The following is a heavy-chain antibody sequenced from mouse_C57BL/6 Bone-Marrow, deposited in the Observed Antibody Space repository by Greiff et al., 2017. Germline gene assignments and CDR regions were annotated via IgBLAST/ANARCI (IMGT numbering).Heavy chain of an antibody. J-gene: IGHJ1*03. CDR3: FYYSNYHWYFDV. CDR1: GFNIKDDY. CDR2: IDPENGDT. D-gene: IGHD2-5*01. V-gene: IGHV14-4*01. Sequence: VQLQQSGAELVRPGASVKLSCTASGFNIKDDYMHWVKQRPEQGLEWIGWIDPENGDTEYASKFQGKATITAATSSNTAYLQLSSLTSEDTAVYYCFYYSNYHWYFDVWGTGTTVTVSS.